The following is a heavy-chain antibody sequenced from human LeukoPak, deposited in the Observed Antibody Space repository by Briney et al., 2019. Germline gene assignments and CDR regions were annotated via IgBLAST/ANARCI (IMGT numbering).Heavy chain of an antibody. J-gene: IGHJ2*01. CDR2: IHYTGST. D-gene: IGHD3-22*01. CDR1: GGSISSYY. CDR3: ARWNYFDNSGYYSDWYFDL. V-gene: IGHV4-59*08. Sequence: SETLSLTCSVSGGSISSYYWSWIRQPTGKGLEWIGYIHYTGSTNYDPSLKSRVTMSLDTSKNQFSMELMSVTAADTAVYYCARWNYFDNSGYYSDWYFDLWGRGTLVTVSS.